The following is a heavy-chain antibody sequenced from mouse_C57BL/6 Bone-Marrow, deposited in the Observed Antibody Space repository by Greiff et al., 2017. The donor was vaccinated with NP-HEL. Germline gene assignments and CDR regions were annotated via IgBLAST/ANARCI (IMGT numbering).Heavy chain of an antibody. J-gene: IGHJ3*01. CDR3: ARGSYDYGGFAY. CDR1: GYTFTSYW. Sequence: QVQLQQPGAELVKPGASVKLSCKASGYTFTSYWMHWVKQRPGQGLEWIGMIHPNSGSTNYNEKFKSKATLTVDKSSSTAYMQLSSLTSEDSAVYYCARGSYDYGGFAYWGQGTLVTVSA. CDR2: IHPNSGST. V-gene: IGHV1-64*01. D-gene: IGHD2-4*01.